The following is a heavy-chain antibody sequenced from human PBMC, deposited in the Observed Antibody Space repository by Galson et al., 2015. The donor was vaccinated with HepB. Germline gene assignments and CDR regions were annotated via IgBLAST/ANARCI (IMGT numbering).Heavy chain of an antibody. Sequence: SLRLSCAASGFTFSSYWMSWVRQAPGKGLEWVANIKQDGSEKYYVDSVKGRFTISRDNAKNSLYLQMNSLRAEDTAVYYCARGLLITFGGVGFDIWGQGTMVTVSS. J-gene: IGHJ3*02. V-gene: IGHV3-7*01. D-gene: IGHD3-16*01. CDR2: IKQDGSEK. CDR1: GFTFSSYW. CDR3: ARGLLITFGGVGFDI.